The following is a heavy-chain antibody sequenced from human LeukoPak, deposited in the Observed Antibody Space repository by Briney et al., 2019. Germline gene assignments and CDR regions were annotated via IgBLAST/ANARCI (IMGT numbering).Heavy chain of an antibody. CDR1: GFTFSSYS. CDR3: AREDDFGLFDY. CDR2: ISGSAYI. V-gene: IGHV3-21*01. D-gene: IGHD1-1*01. J-gene: IGHJ4*02. Sequence: PGGSLRLSCAASGFTFSSYSMNWVRQAPGKGLEWISSISGSAYIRYADSVKGRFTISRDNAKNSLYLQMNSLRAEDTSVYYCAREDDFGLFDYWGQGAPVTVSS.